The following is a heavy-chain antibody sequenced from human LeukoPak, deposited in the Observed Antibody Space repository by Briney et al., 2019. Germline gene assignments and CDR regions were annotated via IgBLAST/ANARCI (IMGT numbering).Heavy chain of an antibody. Sequence: ASVKVSCKASGYTFTSYYMHWVRQAPGQGLEWMGIINPSVGITIFAQKFQGRVTMTRDTSTSTSYMEMSSLRSEDTAVYYCARPRSTGRNYHYYGMDVWGQGTTVIVSS. CDR2: INPSVGIT. CDR3: ARPRSTGRNYHYYGMDV. V-gene: IGHV1-46*01. CDR1: GYTFTSYY. J-gene: IGHJ6*02.